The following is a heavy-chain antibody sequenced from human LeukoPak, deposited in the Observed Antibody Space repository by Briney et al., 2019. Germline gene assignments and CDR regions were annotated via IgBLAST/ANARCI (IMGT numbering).Heavy chain of an antibody. CDR2: INKKGGT. Sequence: PSQTLSLTCTVSSDSISSGDYYWRWIRQPAGKGLEFIGYINKKGGTFYNPPLKSRVSISIDTSKNQFSLKLTSVTAADTAVYFCAREHKSYGDHPYYFDSWGQGTLVTVSS. CDR3: AREHKSYGDHPYYFDS. CDR1: SDSISSGDYY. J-gene: IGHJ4*02. V-gene: IGHV4-30-4*01. D-gene: IGHD4-17*01.